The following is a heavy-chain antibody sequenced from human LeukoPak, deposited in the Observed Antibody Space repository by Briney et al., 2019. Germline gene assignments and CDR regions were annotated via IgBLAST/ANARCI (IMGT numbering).Heavy chain of an antibody. J-gene: IGHJ6*03. Sequence: GGALRLSCAASGFTFSSYDMTWVRQAPGRGLEWVSSIRPSGDNTYYADSVKGRFTIFRDNSKNTLYLQMNSLRAEDTAVYYCAKDSTKSSGWYRVPNYYYYYMDVWGKGTTVTVSS. CDR1: GFTFSSYD. D-gene: IGHD6-19*01. CDR2: IRPSGDNT. CDR3: AKDSTKSSGWYRVPNYYYYYMDV. V-gene: IGHV3-23*01.